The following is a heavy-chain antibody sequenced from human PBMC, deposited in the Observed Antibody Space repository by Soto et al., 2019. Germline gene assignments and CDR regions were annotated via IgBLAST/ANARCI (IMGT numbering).Heavy chain of an antibody. CDR3: ARESRYCSGGSCYSLPGIDY. D-gene: IGHD2-15*01. V-gene: IGHV1-69*12. J-gene: IGHJ4*02. CDR2: IIPIFGTA. CDR1: GGTFSSYA. Sequence: QVQLVQSGAEVKKPGSSVKVSCKASGGTFSSYAISWVRQAPGQGLEWMGGIIPIFGTANYAQKFQGRVTITAAESTSAAYMELSSLRSEDTAVYYCARESRYCSGGSCYSLPGIDYWGQGTLVTVSS.